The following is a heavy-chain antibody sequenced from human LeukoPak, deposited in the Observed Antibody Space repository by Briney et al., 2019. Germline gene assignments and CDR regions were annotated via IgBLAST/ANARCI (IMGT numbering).Heavy chain of an antibody. J-gene: IGHJ4*02. V-gene: IGHV3-21*01. CDR3: ARMNYGGNPRVDY. Sequence: PGGSLRLSCAASGFTFSSYSMNWVRQAPGKGLEWVSSISSSSYIYYADSVKGRFTISRDNAKNSLYLQMNSLRAEDTAVYYCARMNYGGNPRVDYWGQGTLVTVSS. CDR1: GFTFSSYS. D-gene: IGHD4-23*01. CDR2: ISSSSYI.